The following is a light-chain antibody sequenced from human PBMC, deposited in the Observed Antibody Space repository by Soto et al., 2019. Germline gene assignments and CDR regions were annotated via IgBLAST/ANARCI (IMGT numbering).Light chain of an antibody. CDR3: LRYYGGTQGV. Sequence: QAVVTQEPSVTVSPGGTGTLTCASSTGAVTASHYPNWFQQKPGQPPRTLFFSTTNRFSWTPARFSGSLLGGKAALTLSDVQPEDEAEYYCLRYYGGTQGVFGGGTKPAVL. J-gene: IGLJ2*01. CDR1: TGAVTASHY. CDR2: STT. V-gene: IGLV7-43*01.